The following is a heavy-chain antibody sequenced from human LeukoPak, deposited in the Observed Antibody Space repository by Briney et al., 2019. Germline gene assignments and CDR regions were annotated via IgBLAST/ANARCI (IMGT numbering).Heavy chain of an antibody. J-gene: IGHJ3*02. D-gene: IGHD6-13*01. CDR2: ISSSNSYI. CDR1: GFTFSSYS. Sequence: GGSLRLSCAASGFTFSSYSMNWVRQAPGKGLEWVSSISSSNSYIYYADSVKGRFTISRDNAKNSLYLQMNSLRAEDTAVYYCARDPPDQSLIAAAAPYDAFDIWGQGTMVTVSS. CDR3: ARDPPDQSLIAAAAPYDAFDI. V-gene: IGHV3-21*01.